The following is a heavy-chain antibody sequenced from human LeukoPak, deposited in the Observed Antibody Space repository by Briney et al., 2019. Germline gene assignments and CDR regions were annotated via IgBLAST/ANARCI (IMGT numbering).Heavy chain of an antibody. J-gene: IGHJ2*01. CDR3: ARNYGDYDWYFGL. V-gene: IGHV4-30-4*01. CDR2: IYYSGST. Sequence: PSETLSLTCTVSGGSISSGDYYWSWIRQPPGKGLEWIGYIYYSGSTYYNPSLKSRVTISVDTSKNQFSLKLSSVTAADTAVYYCARNYGDYDWYFGLWGRGTLVTVSS. D-gene: IGHD4-17*01. CDR1: GGSISSGDYY.